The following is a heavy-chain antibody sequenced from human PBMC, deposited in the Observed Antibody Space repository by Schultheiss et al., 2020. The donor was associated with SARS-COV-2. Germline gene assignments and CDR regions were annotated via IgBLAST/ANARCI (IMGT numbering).Heavy chain of an antibody. CDR2: IIPIFGTA. J-gene: IGHJ3*02. CDR1: GGTFSSYA. Sequence: SVKVSCKASGGTFSSYAISWVRQAPGQGLEWMGGIIPIFGTANYAQKFQGRVTITADESTSTAYMELSSLRSEDTAVYYCARDEYQLPDDAFDIWGQGTMVTVSS. D-gene: IGHD2-2*01. CDR3: ARDEYQLPDDAFDI. V-gene: IGHV1-69*13.